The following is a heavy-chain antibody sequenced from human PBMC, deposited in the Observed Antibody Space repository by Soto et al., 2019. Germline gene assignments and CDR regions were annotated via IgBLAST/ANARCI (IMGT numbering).Heavy chain of an antibody. V-gene: IGHV1-69*01. D-gene: IGHD5-12*01. CDR3: TRHRGYSSGYWGQDF. Sequence: QVQLVQSGAEVKKPGSSVKVSCKASGGAFGSYAINWVRQAPGQGLEWMGGIIPMFDTTNYAQRFQGRVPVTADESTSTVYLELTRLKSEDTAMYYCTRHRGYSSGYWGQDFWGQGTLVTVSS. CDR2: IIPMFDTT. CDR1: GGAFGSYA. J-gene: IGHJ4*02.